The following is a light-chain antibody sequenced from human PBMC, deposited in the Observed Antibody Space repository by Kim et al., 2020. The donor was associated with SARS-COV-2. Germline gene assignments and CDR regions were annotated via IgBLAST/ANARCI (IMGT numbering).Light chain of an antibody. J-gene: IGKJ1*01. CDR3: QQYISAWT. CDR1: QSISSW. V-gene: IGKV1-5*03. Sequence: SASVGDRVTITCRASQSISSWLAWYQQKPGKAPKLLIYKASSLESGVPSRFSGSGSGTEFTLTISSLQPDDFATYYCQQYISAWTFGQGTKVDIK. CDR2: KAS.